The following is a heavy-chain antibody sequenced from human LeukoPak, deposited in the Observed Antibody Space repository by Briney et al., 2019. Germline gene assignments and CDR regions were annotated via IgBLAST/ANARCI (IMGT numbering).Heavy chain of an antibody. V-gene: IGHV7-4-1*02. D-gene: IGHD7-27*01. CDR3: ARELGLLGYYYYGMDV. Sequence: GASVKVSCKASGYTFTSYAMNWVRQAPGQGLEWMGWINTNTGNPTYAQGFTGRFVFSLDTSVSTAYLQISSLKAEDTAVYYCARELGLLGYYYYGMDVWGQGTTVTVSS. J-gene: IGHJ6*02. CDR2: INTNTGNP. CDR1: GYTFTSYA.